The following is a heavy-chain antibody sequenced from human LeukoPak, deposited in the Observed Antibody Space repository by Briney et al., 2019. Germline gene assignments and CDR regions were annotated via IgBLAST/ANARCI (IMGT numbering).Heavy chain of an antibody. D-gene: IGHD3-22*01. CDR2: ISSSSSTI. J-gene: IGHJ4*02. CDR3: ARAGWYYYDSSGYCDY. CDR1: GFTFSSYS. Sequence: PGESLRLSCAASGFTFSSYSMNWVRQAPGKGLEWVSYISSSSSTIYYADPVKGRFTISRDNAKNSLYLQMNSLRAEDTAVYYCARAGWYYYDSSGYCDYWGQGTLVTVSS. V-gene: IGHV3-48*01.